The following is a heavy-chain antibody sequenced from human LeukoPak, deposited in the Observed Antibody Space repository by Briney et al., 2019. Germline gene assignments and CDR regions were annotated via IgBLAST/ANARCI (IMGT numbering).Heavy chain of an antibody. CDR3: SRVGGVWELFDGMDV. V-gene: IGHV3-74*01. CDR1: GFTFSSYW. J-gene: IGHJ6*02. CDR2: INGDGRST. Sequence: PGGSLRLSCAASGFTFSSYWMHWVRQAPGKGLVWVSRINGDGRSTSYADSVKGRFTISRDSAKNTLYLQMNSLRAEDTAVYYCSRVGGVWELFDGMDVWGQGTTVTVS. D-gene: IGHD3-10*01.